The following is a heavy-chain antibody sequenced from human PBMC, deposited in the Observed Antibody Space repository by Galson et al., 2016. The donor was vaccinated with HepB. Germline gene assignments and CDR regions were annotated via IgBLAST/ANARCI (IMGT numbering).Heavy chain of an antibody. CDR3: ARDPGRIAAAGHFDS. D-gene: IGHD6-13*01. CDR1: GFIVSSRY. J-gene: IGHJ5*01. V-gene: IGHV3-53*01. Sequence: SLRLSCAGSGFIVSSRYMNWVRQPPGKGLEWVAIIYSGGATYYADSVKGRFTISRDNPKNTLYLQMNSLRAEDTAVYYCARDPGRIAAAGHFDSWGQGTLVTVSS. CDR2: IYSGGAT.